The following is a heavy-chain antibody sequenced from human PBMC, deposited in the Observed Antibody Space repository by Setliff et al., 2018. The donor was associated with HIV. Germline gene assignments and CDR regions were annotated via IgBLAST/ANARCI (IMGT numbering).Heavy chain of an antibody. D-gene: IGHD6-13*01. CDR1: GYSISSGYY. CDR3: ARSRGPWDSSHEPGSSWFDY. CDR2: IYHSGST. V-gene: IGHV4-38-2*01. J-gene: IGHJ4*02. Sequence: SETLSLTCAVSGYSISSGYYWGWIRQPPGKGREWIGNIYHSGSTYYNPSLRSRVTISVDTSKNQFSLKLRSVTAADTAVYYCARSRGPWDSSHEPGSSWFDYWGQGTLVTVSS.